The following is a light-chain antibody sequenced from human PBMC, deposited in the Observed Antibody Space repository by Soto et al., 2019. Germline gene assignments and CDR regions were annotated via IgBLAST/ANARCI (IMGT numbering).Light chain of an antibody. V-gene: IGLV1-47*01. CDR3: AAWDDSLSGYV. Sequence: VLTQPPSASGTPGLRVTISCSGSSSNIGTNYVYWYQQLPGTAPKLLIYRNNQRPSGVPDRFSGSKSGTSASLAIIGLRSEDEADYFCAAWDDSLSGYVFGTGTKVTVL. CDR2: RNN. CDR1: SSNIGTNY. J-gene: IGLJ1*01.